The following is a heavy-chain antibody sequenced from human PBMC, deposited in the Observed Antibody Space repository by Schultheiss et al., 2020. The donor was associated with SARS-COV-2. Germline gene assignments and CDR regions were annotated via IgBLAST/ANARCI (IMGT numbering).Heavy chain of an antibody. CDR1: GGSLTGYY. CDR2: IDHSGST. Sequence: SETLSLTCVVYGGSLTGYYWSWIRQPPGKGLEWIGEIDHSGSTNYNPSLKSRVTISVDMSKNQFSLKLSSVTAADTAVYYCARELRDYDILTGYYFWGQWYFDLWGRGTLVTVSS. J-gene: IGHJ2*01. CDR3: ARELRDYDILTGYYFWGQWYFDL. D-gene: IGHD3-9*01. V-gene: IGHV4-34*01.